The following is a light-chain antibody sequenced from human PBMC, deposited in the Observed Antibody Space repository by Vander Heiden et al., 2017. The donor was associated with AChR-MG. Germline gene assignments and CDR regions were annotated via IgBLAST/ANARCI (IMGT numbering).Light chain of an antibody. J-gene: IGKJ4*01. V-gene: IGKV3-15*01. Sequence: ILMTQSPATVSVSPGERATLSCRASQSVSSNLAWYQQKPGQPPRLLIYGASTRATDIPARFSGSGSGTEFTLTISSLQSEDSAVYFCQQYNNWPPVTFGGGTKVEIK. CDR3: QQYNNWPPVT. CDR2: GAS. CDR1: QSVSSN.